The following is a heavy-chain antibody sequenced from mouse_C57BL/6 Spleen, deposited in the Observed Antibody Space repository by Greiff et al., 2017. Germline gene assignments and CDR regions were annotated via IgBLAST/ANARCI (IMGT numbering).Heavy chain of an antibody. CDR2: IYPGSGNT. CDR3: ARDSNLYSYAMGY. Sequence: QVQLQQSGAELVRPGASVKLSCKASVYTFTDYYINWVKQRPGQGLEWIARIYPGSGNTYYNEKFKGKATLTAEKSSSTAYMQLSSLTSEDSAVYVCARDSNLYSYAMGYWGQGTSVTVSS. CDR1: VYTFTDYY. V-gene: IGHV1-76*01. D-gene: IGHD2-5*01. J-gene: IGHJ4*01.